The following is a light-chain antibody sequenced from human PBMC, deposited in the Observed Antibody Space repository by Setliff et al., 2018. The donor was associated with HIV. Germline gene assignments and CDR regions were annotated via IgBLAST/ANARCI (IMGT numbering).Light chain of an antibody. J-gene: IGLJ1*01. CDR3: CSYAGSSASYV. CDR1: SSDVGSYNL. V-gene: IGLV2-23*01. Sequence: ALTQPASVSGSPGQSITISCTGTSSDVGSYNLVSWYQQHPGKAPKLMIYEGRKRPSGVSNRFSGSKSGNTASLTISGLQAEDEADYYCCSYAGSSASYVFGTGTKVTVL. CDR2: EGR.